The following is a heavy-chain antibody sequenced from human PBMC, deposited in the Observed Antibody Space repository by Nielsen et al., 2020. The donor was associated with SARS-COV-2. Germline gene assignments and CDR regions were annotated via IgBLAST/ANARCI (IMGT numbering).Heavy chain of an antibody. J-gene: IGHJ4*02. Sequence: SETLSLTCTVSGGSISSYYWSWIRQPPGKGLEWIGYISYPGSPNYTPSLKRRGSISVDTSKNHFSLKPNSVTAADTAVYYCARRGGATSGYWTSQTYHFDYWGQGTLVTVSS. CDR1: GGSISSYY. CDR2: ISYPGSP. CDR3: ARRGGATSGYWTSQTYHFDY. D-gene: IGHD3-22*01. V-gene: IGHV4-59*08.